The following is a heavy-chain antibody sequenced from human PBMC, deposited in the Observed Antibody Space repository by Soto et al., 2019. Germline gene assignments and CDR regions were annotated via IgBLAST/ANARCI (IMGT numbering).Heavy chain of an antibody. D-gene: IGHD3-3*02. CDR1: GFTFSSYA. V-gene: IGHV3-23*01. CDR2: ISGSGGST. CDR3: AKFHDHFWNGYYPAHSMDV. Sequence: EVQLLESGGGLVQPGGSLRLSCAASGFTFSSYAMSWVRQAPWKGLEWVSAISGSGGSTYYADSVKGRFTISRDNSKNTLYLQMNSLRAEDTAVYYCAKFHDHFWNGYYPAHSMDVWGQGTTVTVSS. J-gene: IGHJ6*02.